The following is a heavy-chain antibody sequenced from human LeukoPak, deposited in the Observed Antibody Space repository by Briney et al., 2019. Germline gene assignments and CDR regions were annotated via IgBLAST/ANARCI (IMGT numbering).Heavy chain of an antibody. CDR1: GFTFTTYA. CDR2: ISSDGSKK. J-gene: IGHJ4*02. CDR3: ASHYDTSGYHYFDF. Sequence: GGSLRLSCEASGFTFTTYAMHWVRQAPGKGLEWLAVISSDGSKKYYPDSVKGRFTISRDNSESTLYLQMNSLRAEDTAVYYCASHYDTSGYHYFDFWGQGTRVTVSS. V-gene: IGHV3-30-3*01. D-gene: IGHD3-22*01.